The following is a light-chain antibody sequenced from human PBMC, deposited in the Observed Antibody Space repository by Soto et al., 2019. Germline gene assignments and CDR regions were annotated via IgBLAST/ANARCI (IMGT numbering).Light chain of an antibody. CDR2: AAS. CDR1: QSISSY. J-gene: IGKJ1*01. V-gene: IGKV1-39*01. CDR3: QQSCSIPWT. Sequence: DIQMTQSPSSLSASVGDRVTITCRASQSISSYLNWYQQKPGKAPKVLIYAASSLQSGIPSRFSGSGSGTDFTLTISSLQPEDFATYYCQQSCSIPWTFGQGTKVEIK.